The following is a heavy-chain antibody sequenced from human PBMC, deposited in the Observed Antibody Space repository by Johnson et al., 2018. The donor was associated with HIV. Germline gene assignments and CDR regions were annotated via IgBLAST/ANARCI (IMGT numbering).Heavy chain of an antibody. Sequence: VQLVESGGGLVQPGRSLRLSCAASGFTFDDYAMHWVRQAPGKGLEWVSGISWNRGSTGYADSVKGRFTISSDNAKNSLYLQMNSLRAEDTALYYCAREGMGGDIVVVPAARGAFDIWGQGTMVTVSS. V-gene: IGHV3-9*01. CDR1: GFTFDDYA. CDR3: AREGMGGDIVVVPAARGAFDI. CDR2: ISWNRGST. J-gene: IGHJ3*02. D-gene: IGHD2-2*01.